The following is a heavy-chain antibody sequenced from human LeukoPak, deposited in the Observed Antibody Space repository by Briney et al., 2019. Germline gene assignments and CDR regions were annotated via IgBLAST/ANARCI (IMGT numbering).Heavy chain of an antibody. CDR2: INHSGST. CDR3: ARGRDSSGYYNWFGP. D-gene: IGHD3-22*01. Sequence: SETLSLTCSVSGDAISGSVYYWGWIRQPPGKGLEWIGEINHSGSTNYNPSLKSRVTISVDTSKNQFSLKLSSVTAADTAVYYCARGRDSSGYYNWFGPWGQGTLVTVSS. V-gene: IGHV4-39*07. J-gene: IGHJ5*02. CDR1: GDAISGSVYY.